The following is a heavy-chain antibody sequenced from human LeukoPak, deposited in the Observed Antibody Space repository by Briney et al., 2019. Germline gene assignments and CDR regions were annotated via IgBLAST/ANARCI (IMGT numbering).Heavy chain of an antibody. V-gene: IGHV3-30*02. D-gene: IGHD3-22*01. J-gene: IGHJ4*02. Sequence: GGSLRLSCAASGFTFSSYGMHWVRQAPGKGLEWVAFIRYDGSNKYYADSVKGRFTISRDNSKNTLYLQMNSLRAEGTAVYYCAKDEGYYDSSGNFLYYFDYWGQGTLVTVSS. CDR1: GFTFSSYG. CDR2: IRYDGSNK. CDR3: AKDEGYYDSSGNFLYYFDY.